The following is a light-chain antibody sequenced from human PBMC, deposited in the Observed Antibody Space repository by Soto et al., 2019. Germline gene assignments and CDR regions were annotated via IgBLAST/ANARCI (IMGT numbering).Light chain of an antibody. J-gene: IGKJ4*01. Sequence: EIVLTQSPGTLSLSPGEGATLSCRASQSVSSSYLAWYQQKPGQAPRLLIYGASSRATGIPDRFSGSGSGTDFTLTISSLQPEDFATYYCQQSYSTLALTFGGGTKVDIK. CDR2: GAS. V-gene: IGKV3-20*01. CDR1: QSVSSSY. CDR3: QQSYSTLALT.